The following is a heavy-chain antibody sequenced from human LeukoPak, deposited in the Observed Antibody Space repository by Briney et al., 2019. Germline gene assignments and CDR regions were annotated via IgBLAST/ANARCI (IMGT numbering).Heavy chain of an antibody. CDR1: GFTFNTHA. Sequence: PGGSLRLSCEASGFTFNTHAMSWVRQAPGKGLEWVASMTSSGRTPYYTDSVKGRFTISRDNSKNTLYLQMNSLRGEDTAVYYCAKDRPNFYETSGSYYKIKGDFWGQGSLVTVSS. D-gene: IGHD3-10*01. CDR3: AKDRPNFYETSGSYYKIKGDF. V-gene: IGHV3-23*01. CDR2: MTSSGRTP. J-gene: IGHJ4*02.